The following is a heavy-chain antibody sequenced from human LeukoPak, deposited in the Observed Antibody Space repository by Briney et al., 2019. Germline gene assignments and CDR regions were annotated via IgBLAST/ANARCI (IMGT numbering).Heavy chain of an antibody. CDR1: GYTFTSYY. CDR2: INPSGGST. V-gene: IGHV1-46*01. J-gene: IGHJ4*02. CDR3: ARTYYYDSSGYRGFDY. Sequence: ASVKVSCKASGYTFTSYYMHWVRQAPGQGLEWMGIINPSGGSTSYAQKFQGRVTMTRDMSTSTVYMELSSLRSEDTAVYYCARTYYYDSSGYRGFDYRGQGTLVTVSS. D-gene: IGHD3-22*01.